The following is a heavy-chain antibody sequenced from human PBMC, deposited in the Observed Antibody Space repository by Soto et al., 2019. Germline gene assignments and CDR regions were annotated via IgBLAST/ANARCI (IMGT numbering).Heavy chain of an antibody. CDR1: GFSFSTYG. D-gene: IGHD7-27*01. J-gene: IGHJ4*02. CDR3: ARELGGTAMTGGFFDY. CDR2: IWYDGSKK. V-gene: IGHV3-33*01. Sequence: QVQLVESGGGVVQPGRSLRLSCVASGFSFSTYGMHWVRQAPGKGLEWVAGIWYDGSKKDYADSVKGRFTISRDNSKNTLYLQMNRRRVEDTAMYYGARELGGTAMTGGFFDYWGQGTLVTVSS.